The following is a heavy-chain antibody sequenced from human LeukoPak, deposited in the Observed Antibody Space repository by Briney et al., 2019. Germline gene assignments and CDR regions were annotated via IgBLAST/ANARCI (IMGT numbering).Heavy chain of an antibody. CDR1: GGSISSGGYS. V-gene: IGHV4-30-2*01. CDR2: IYHSGST. J-gene: IGHJ4*02. D-gene: IGHD4-17*01. CDR3: ARSFSGDYPDY. Sequence: SQTLSLTCAVSGGSISSGGYSWSWIRQPPGKGLEWIGYIYHSGSTYYNPSLKSRVTISVDRSKNQFSLKLSSVSAADTAVYYCARSFSGDYPDYWGQGTLVTVSS.